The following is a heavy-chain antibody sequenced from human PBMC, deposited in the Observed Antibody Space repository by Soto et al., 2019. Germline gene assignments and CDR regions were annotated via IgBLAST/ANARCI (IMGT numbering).Heavy chain of an antibody. CDR1: GGSFSGYY. J-gene: IGHJ6*02. D-gene: IGHD3-22*01. Sequence: SETLSLTCAVYGGSFSGYYWSWIRQPPGKGLEWIGEINHSGSTNYNPSLKSRVTISVDTSKNQFSLKLSSVTAADTAVYYCARVAYYYDSSGYYYSYYYYGMDVWGQGTTVTVSS. CDR3: ARVAYYYDSSGYYYSYYYYGMDV. CDR2: INHSGST. V-gene: IGHV4-34*01.